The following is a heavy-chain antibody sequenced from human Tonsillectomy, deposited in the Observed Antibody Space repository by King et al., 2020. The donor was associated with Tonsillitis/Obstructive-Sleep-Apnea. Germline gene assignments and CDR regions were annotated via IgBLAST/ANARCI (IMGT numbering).Heavy chain of an antibody. J-gene: IGHJ4*02. V-gene: IGHV4-31*02. CDR2: SYSSGST. Sequence: CSYSSGSTYYNPSLKSRVTISVDTSKNQFSLKLSSVPAADTAVYYCARGVHDRSGYYVPVEYWGQGTLVTVSS. CDR3: ARGVHDRSGYYVPVEY. D-gene: IGHD3-22*01.